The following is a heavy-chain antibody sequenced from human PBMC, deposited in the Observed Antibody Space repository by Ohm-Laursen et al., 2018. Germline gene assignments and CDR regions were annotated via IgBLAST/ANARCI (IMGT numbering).Heavy chain of an antibody. CDR3: GKDDGWSNHI. J-gene: IGHJ3*02. Sequence: SLRLSCAASGFTFSGYAMSWVRQAPGKGLEWVSCISASGGATYYVDSVKGRFTISRDKSKNMVYLQMNDLRVEDTALYYCGKDDGWSNHIWGQGTMVTVSS. D-gene: IGHD2-15*01. CDR2: ISASGGAT. V-gene: IGHV3-23*01. CDR1: GFTFSGYA.